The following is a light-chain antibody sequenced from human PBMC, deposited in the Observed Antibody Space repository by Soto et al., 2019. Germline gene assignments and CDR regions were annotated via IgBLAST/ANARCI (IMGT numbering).Light chain of an antibody. Sequence: EIVMTQSPATLSVSPGERATLSCRASQRVSSNLAWYQQKPGQAPRLLIYGASTRATGIPARFSGSASGTEFTLTISSLQSEDFAVYYCQQRSSWPWTFGQGTKVDIK. V-gene: IGKV3-15*01. CDR3: QQRSSWPWT. CDR2: GAS. J-gene: IGKJ1*01. CDR1: QRVSSN.